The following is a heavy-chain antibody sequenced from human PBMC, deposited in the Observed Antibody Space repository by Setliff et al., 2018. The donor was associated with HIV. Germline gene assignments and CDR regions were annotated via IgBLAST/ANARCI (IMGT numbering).Heavy chain of an antibody. J-gene: IGHJ4*02. CDR3: VRDLPPDY. Sequence: PGGSLRLSFAASGFTVSSTYMSWVRQSPVRGLEWVSVVYSAGNTYYADSVKGRFTVSRDESENTMYLQMRSLRAEDTAVYYCVRDLPPDYWGQGTLVTAPQ. CDR1: GFTVSSTY. CDR2: VYSAGNT. V-gene: IGHV3-53*01.